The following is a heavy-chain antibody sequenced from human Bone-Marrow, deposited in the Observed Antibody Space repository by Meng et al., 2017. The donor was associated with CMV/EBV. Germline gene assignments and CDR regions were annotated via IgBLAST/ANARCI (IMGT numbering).Heavy chain of an antibody. J-gene: IGHJ4*02. CDR2: INSDGSST. CDR1: GVPFSGYW. V-gene: IGHV3-74*01. D-gene: IGHD6-6*01. CDR3: AKDRTARPSYYFDY. Sequence: GGSLRLSCAASGVPFSGYWMHWVRQAPGKGLVWVSRINSDGSSTSYAESVKGRFTISRDNSKNTLYLQMNSLRAEDTAVYYCAKDRTARPSYYFDYWGQGTLVTVSS.